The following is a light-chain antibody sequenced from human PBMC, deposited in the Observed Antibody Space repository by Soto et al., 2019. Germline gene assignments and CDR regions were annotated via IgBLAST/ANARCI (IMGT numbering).Light chain of an antibody. CDR2: EVT. Sequence: QSFLTQPASVSGSPGQSITIACAGTSSDVGSYIYVSWYQQHPGKAPKLMIYEVTNRPSGVSNRFSGSKSGNTASLTISGLQAEDEADYYCSSYSSTSSLYVFGTGTKVTVL. V-gene: IGLV2-14*01. J-gene: IGLJ1*01. CDR1: SSDVGSYIY. CDR3: SSYSSTSSLYV.